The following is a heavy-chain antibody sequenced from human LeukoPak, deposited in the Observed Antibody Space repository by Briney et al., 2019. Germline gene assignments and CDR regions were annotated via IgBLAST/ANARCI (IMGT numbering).Heavy chain of an antibody. D-gene: IGHD6-6*01. CDR2: ISGRRGHT. CDR1: GFPLSSQT. J-gene: IGHJ4*02. CDR3: AKDVLTVARRGFDS. Sequence: PGGALRLSCAASGFPLSSQTMTSLPQAPGQGVEWISSISGRRGHTYYPHSLKRQFTISSDNAKNSLSLQLNSVRVEDTAIYFCAKDVLTVARRGFDSWGPGTLVTVSS. V-gene: IGHV3-21*01.